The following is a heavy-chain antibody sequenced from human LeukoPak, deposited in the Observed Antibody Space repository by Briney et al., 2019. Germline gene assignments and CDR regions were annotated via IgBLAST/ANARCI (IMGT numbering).Heavy chain of an antibody. D-gene: IGHD4-17*01. Sequence: VASVKVSCKASGGTFSSYAISWVRQAPGQGLEWMGGIVPIFGTANYAQKFQGRVTITADESTSTAYMELSSLRSEDTAVYYCATGATVTPKGPFDYWGQGTLVTVSS. CDR3: ATGATVTPKGPFDY. CDR2: IVPIFGTA. V-gene: IGHV1-69*13. J-gene: IGHJ4*02. CDR1: GGTFSSYA.